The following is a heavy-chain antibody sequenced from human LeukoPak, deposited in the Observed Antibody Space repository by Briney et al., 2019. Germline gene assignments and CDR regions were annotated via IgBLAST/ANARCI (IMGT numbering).Heavy chain of an antibody. CDR3: ARVFLPYTSGWYPLDY. V-gene: IGHV3-48*03. CDR1: GFTFSSYE. CDR2: ISSSGSTI. Sequence: GGSLRLSCAASGFTFSSYEMNWVRQAPGKGLEWVSYISSSGSTIYYADSVKGRFTISRDNAKNSLYLQMNSLRAEDTAVYYCARVFLPYTSGWYPLDYWGQGTLVTVSS. J-gene: IGHJ4*02. D-gene: IGHD6-19*01.